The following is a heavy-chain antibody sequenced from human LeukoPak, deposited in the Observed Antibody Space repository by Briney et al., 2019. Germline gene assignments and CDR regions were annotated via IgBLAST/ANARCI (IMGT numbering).Heavy chain of an antibody. Sequence: PSETLSLTCTVSGGSISSYYWSWIRQPPGKGLEWIGYIYYSGSTNYNPSLKSRVTISVDTSKNQFSLKLSSVTAADTAVYYCARQQSITMVRGLGDWFDPWGQGTLVTVSS. V-gene: IGHV4-59*08. J-gene: IGHJ5*02. CDR3: ARQQSITMVRGLGDWFDP. CDR2: IYYSGST. D-gene: IGHD3-10*01. CDR1: GGSISSYY.